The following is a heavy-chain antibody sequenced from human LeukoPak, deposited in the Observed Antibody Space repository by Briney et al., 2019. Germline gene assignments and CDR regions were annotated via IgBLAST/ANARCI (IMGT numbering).Heavy chain of an antibody. Sequence: GGCLRLSCAAAGFTFSRYRMNWVRQAPGEGVEWVSYISSSSSTIYSADSVNGPFTISRDNAKNSLYLQMNSLRAEDTAVYYCARDLGVVVPAATDYWGQGTLVTVSS. D-gene: IGHD2-2*01. CDR3: ARDLGVVVPAATDY. J-gene: IGHJ4*02. CDR2: ISSSSSTI. V-gene: IGHV3-48*01. CDR1: GFTFSRYR.